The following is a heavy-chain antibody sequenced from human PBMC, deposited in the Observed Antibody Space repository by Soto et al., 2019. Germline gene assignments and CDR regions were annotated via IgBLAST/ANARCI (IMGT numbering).Heavy chain of an antibody. CDR3: AREGPVWIMVYAIYGASTDAFGI. J-gene: IGHJ3*02. CDR2: INAGNGNK. V-gene: IGHV1-3*01. CDR1: GYTFTSYA. D-gene: IGHD2-8*01. Sequence: ASVKVSCKASGYTFTSYAMHWVRQAPGQRLEWMGWINAGNGNKKYSQKFQGRVTITRDTSASTAYMELSSLRSEDTAVYYCAREGPVWIMVYAIYGASTDAFGIWGQGTRFT.